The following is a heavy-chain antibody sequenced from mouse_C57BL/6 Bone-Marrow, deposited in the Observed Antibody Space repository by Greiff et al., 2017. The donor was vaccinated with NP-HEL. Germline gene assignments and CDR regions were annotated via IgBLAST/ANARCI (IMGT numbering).Heavy chain of an antibody. CDR1: GYSITSGYY. CDR3: AREVYDGYPHGYFDV. D-gene: IGHD2-3*01. J-gene: IGHJ1*03. CDR2: ISYDGSN. V-gene: IGHV3-6*01. Sequence: EVQLVESGPGLVKPSQSLSLTCSVTGYSITSGYYWNLIRQFPGNQLGWMGYISYDGSNNYNPSLKNRISITRDTSKNPFFLKLNSETTEDTATYYCAREVYDGYPHGYFDVWGTGTTVTVSS.